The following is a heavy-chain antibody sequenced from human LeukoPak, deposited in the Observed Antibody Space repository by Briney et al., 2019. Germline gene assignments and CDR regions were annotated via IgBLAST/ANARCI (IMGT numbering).Heavy chain of an antibody. J-gene: IGHJ4*02. V-gene: IGHV4-59*01. CDR2: IYSSGNT. CDR3: ARLRWQLVGPYFDY. D-gene: IGHD1-26*01. CDR1: GDSISTYY. Sequence: SETLSLTCSFSGDSISTYYWSWIRQSPGKGLEWIGHIYSSGNTDYNSSLKSRVTTSLDTSKSQFSLRLSSVTATDTAVYYCARLRWQLVGPYFDYWGQGILVTVSS.